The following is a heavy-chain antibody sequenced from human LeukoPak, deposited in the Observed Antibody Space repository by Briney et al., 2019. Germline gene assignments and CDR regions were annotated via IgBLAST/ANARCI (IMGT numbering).Heavy chain of an antibody. CDR1: GFTVNTYA. J-gene: IGHJ6*02. D-gene: IGHD3-10*01. V-gene: IGHV3-23*01. CDR2: LSVGGGNT. CDR3: AKVLWFGELSNPMDV. Sequence: GGSLRLSCAASGFTVNTYAMTWGRQAPGKGLEWVSGLSVGGGNTFYADSVRGRFTISRDNSKNTLYLQMNSLRAEDTAVYYCAKVLWFGELSNPMDVWGQGTTVTVFS.